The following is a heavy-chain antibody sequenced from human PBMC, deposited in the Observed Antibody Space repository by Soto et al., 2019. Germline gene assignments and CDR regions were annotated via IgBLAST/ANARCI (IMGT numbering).Heavy chain of an antibody. CDR3: ARELYYYDSSGYYPLPYYYGMDV. D-gene: IGHD3-22*01. CDR1: GFTFSSYS. CDR2: ISSSSSTI. J-gene: IGHJ6*02. V-gene: IGHV3-48*01. Sequence: PGGSLRLSCAASGFTFSSYSMNWVRQAPGKGLEWVSYISSSSSTIYYADSVKGRFTISRDNAKNSLYLQMNSLRAEDTAVYYCARELYYYDSSGYYPLPYYYGMDVWGQGTTVTVSS.